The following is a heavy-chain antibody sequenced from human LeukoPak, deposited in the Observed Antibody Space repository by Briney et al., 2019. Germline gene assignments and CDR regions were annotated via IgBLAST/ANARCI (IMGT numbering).Heavy chain of an antibody. CDR3: ARDHGSGSYDV. J-gene: IGHJ4*02. D-gene: IGHD3-10*01. CDR2: INPNSGGT. Sequence: WVVDVSGKKNEWMGWINPNSGGTNYAQKFQGRVTMTRDTSISTAYMELSRLRSDDTAVYYCARDHGSGSYDVWGQGTLVTVSS. V-gene: IGHV1-2*02.